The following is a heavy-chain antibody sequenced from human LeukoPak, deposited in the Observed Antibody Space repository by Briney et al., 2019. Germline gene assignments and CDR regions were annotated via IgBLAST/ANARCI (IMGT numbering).Heavy chain of an antibody. V-gene: IGHV3-23*01. D-gene: IGHD2-15*01. CDR2: ISGSGGST. CDR1: GFTFSSYA. CDR3: AKDSEAVVVVVAATRFDY. Sequence: PGGSLRVSCAASGFTFSSYAMSWVRQAPGKGLEWVSAISGSGGSTYYADSVKGRFTISRDNSKNTLYLQMNSLRAEDTAVYYCAKDSEAVVVVVAATRFDYWGQGTLVTVSS. J-gene: IGHJ4*02.